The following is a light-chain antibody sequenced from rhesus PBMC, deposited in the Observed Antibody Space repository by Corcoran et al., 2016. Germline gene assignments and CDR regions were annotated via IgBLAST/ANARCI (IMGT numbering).Light chain of an antibody. Sequence: DIQMTQSPSSLSASVGDTVTITCRASQGISSYLNWFQQQPGKAPKLLSYAASSLERGVPSRFSGSGSGRDFTLTISSMQPEDFAVYYCLQHNSYPYSFGQGTKVEIK. CDR3: LQHNSYPYS. CDR1: QGISSY. J-gene: IGKJ2*01. V-gene: IGKV1-28*03. CDR2: AAS.